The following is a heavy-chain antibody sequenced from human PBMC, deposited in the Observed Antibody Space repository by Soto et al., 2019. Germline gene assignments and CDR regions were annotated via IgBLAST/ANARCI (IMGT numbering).Heavy chain of an antibody. CDR2: IDPSDSYT. V-gene: IGHV5-10-1*01. Sequence: RGESVKISCKGSGYSFTSYWISWVRQMPGKGLEWMGRIDPSDSYTNYSPSFQGHVTILVDKSNTTAYLQWSSLKTSDTAIYYCVRQEGYSSGWYGFPSIWGQGTLVTVSS. J-gene: IGHJ4*03. CDR1: GYSFTSYW. D-gene: IGHD6-19*01. CDR3: VRQEGYSSGWYGFPSI.